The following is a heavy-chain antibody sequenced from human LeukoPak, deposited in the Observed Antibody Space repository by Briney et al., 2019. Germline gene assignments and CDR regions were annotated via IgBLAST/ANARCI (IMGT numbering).Heavy chain of an antibody. CDR2: ISGSGGGT. CDR1: GFTFSSYA. CDR3: AKLGSGYYQGYFQH. Sequence: PGGSLRLSCAASGFTFSSYAMSWVRQAPGKGLEWVSAISGSGGGTYYADSVKGRFTISRDNSKNTLYLQMNSLRAEDTAVYYCAKLGSGYYQGYFQHWGQGTLVTVSS. J-gene: IGHJ1*01. D-gene: IGHD3-22*01. V-gene: IGHV3-23*01.